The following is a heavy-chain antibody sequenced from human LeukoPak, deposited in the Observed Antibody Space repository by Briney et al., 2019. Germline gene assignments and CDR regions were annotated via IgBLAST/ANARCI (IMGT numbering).Heavy chain of an antibody. CDR1: GYTFTSYD. Sequence: GSVKVSCKASGYTFTSYDINWVRQATGQGLEWMGWMNPNSGNTGYAQKFQGRVTITADKSTSTAYMELSSLRSEDTAVYYCARRKKGEHSSGYPYYFDYWGQGTLVTVSS. CDR3: ARRKKGEHSSGYPYYFDY. V-gene: IGHV1-8*01. J-gene: IGHJ4*02. CDR2: MNPNSGNT. D-gene: IGHD3-22*01.